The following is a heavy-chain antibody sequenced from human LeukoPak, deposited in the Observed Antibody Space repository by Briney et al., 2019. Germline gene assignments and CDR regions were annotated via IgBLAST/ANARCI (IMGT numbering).Heavy chain of an antibody. D-gene: IGHD3-22*01. V-gene: IGHV5-51*01. CDR1: GYTFGNYW. J-gene: IGHJ3*01. CDR3: ARPGYDTSEDAFDL. CDR2: IYAGDSET. Sequence: GESLKISCKASGYTFGNYWIGWVRQVPGKGLEWMGIIYAGDSETRYRPSFQGQVTISVDKSIRTVYLPWSSLKASDTGIYYCARPGYDTSEDAFDLWGQGTNVIVSS.